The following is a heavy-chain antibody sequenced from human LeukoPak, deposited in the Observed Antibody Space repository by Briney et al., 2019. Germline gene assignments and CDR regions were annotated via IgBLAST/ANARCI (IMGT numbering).Heavy chain of an antibody. CDR2: INPSGGSK. Sequence: ASVKVSFKASGYTFTSYYMHWVRQPPAQGLEWMGIINPSGGSKSNAKKFQGRVTMSRVTSTSTVYMELSSLRFKDTTVDYCAIGYSYGYGYYYDYGMDVWGQGTTVTVSS. CDR1: GYTFTSYY. CDR3: AIGYSYGYGYYYDYGMDV. V-gene: IGHV1-46*01. D-gene: IGHD5-18*01. J-gene: IGHJ6*02.